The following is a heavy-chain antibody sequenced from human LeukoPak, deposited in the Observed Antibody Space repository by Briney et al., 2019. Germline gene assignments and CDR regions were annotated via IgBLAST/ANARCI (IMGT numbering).Heavy chain of an antibody. CDR2: SFYSGST. D-gene: IGHD6-19*01. J-gene: IGHJ5*02. CDR1: DGSISSNNYY. CDR3: ARQLAMAGTIYNGFDR. Sequence: PSESLSLTCTVSDGSISSNNYYWAWIRQPPGKGLEWIGRSFYSGSTYYNPSLKNRVTISVDTSNNQFSLNLNYVTAADTAVYHCARQLAMAGTIYNGFDRWGQGAPVPVSS. V-gene: IGHV4-39*01.